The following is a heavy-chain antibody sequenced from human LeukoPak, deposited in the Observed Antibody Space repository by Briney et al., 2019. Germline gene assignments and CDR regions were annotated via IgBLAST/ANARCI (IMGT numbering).Heavy chain of an antibody. J-gene: IGHJ3*01. Sequence: GGTLRLSCAASGFTFSSHGMNWVRQAPGKGLEWVSGISPSGGITYYTDSVKGRFTISRDNSKNTLYVQMDNLRDDDTAVYYCAKDAPLYDSSGDPDHAFDFWGRGTMVAVSS. D-gene: IGHD3-22*01. CDR1: GFTFSSHG. CDR3: AKDAPLYDSSGDPDHAFDF. V-gene: IGHV3-23*01. CDR2: ISPSGGIT.